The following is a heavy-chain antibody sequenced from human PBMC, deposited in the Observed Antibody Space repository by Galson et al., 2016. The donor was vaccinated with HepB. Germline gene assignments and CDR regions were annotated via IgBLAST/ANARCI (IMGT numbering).Heavy chain of an antibody. CDR1: GFTLNTNN. D-gene: IGHD3-10*01. J-gene: IGHJ4*02. CDR2: IFGGGST. CDR3: TRDLHGDGPNPAVHRGDY. Sequence: SLRLSCAVSGFTLNTNNMTWVRQAPGKGLEWVSVIFGGGSTYYADSVAGRFIIPKDDSQNIVSLQIKSLTADDTAVYYCTRDLHGDGPNPAVHRGDYWGQGTLVTGSS. V-gene: IGHV3-53*01.